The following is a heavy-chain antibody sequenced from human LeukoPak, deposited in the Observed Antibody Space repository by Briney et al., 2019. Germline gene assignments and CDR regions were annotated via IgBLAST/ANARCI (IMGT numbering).Heavy chain of an antibody. CDR3: ARISAAAADS. Sequence: SQTLSLTCAISGDSVSSNSATWNWIRQSPSRGLEWLGRTYYRSTWNNDYATSVKSRITITPDTSKNLFSLQLNSVTPEDTAVYYCARISAAAADSWGQGTLVTVPS. CDR1: GDSVSSNSAT. V-gene: IGHV6-1*01. J-gene: IGHJ4*02. D-gene: IGHD6-13*01. CDR2: TYYRSTWNN.